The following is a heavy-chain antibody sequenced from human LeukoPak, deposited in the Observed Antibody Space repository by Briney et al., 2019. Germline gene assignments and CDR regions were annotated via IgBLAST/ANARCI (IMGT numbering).Heavy chain of an antibody. Sequence: ASVKVSCKASGYTFTSYYMHWVRQAPGQGLEWMGIINPSGGSTSYAQKFQDRVTITRDTATSTVYMELSSLRSEDTAVYYCARGDILRFLEWLRPGDWYFDXWGRGTLVTVS. CDR3: ARGDILRFLEWLRPGDWYFDX. V-gene: IGHV1-46*01. D-gene: IGHD3-3*01. CDR2: INPSGGST. J-gene: IGHJ2*01. CDR1: GYTFTSYY.